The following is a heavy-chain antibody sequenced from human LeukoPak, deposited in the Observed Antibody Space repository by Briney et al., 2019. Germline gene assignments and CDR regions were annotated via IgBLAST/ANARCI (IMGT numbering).Heavy chain of an antibody. CDR1: GFTFSSYG. Sequence: GRSLRLFCAASGFTFSSYGMHWVRQAPGKGLEWVAVISYDGSNKYYGDSVKGRFTISRDNSKHTLYLQMNSLRAEDTAVYYCARNPLDLSSSWYFFWGQGALVTVSS. CDR3: ARNPLDLSSSWYFF. V-gene: IGHV3-30*03. CDR2: ISYDGSNK. D-gene: IGHD6-13*01. J-gene: IGHJ4*02.